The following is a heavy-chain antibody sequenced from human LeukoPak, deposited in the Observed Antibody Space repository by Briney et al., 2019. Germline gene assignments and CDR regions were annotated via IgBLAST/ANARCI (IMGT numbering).Heavy chain of an antibody. D-gene: IGHD3-10*01. CDR2: INHSGST. Sequence: PSETLSLTCAVYGGSFSGYYWSWIRQPPGKGLEWIGEINHSGSTDYNPSLKSRVTISVDKSKNQFSLKLSSVTAADTAVYYCASITMVRGVMREAPWGQGTLVTVSS. J-gene: IGHJ5*02. CDR1: GGSFSGYY. V-gene: IGHV4-34*01. CDR3: ASITMVRGVMREAP.